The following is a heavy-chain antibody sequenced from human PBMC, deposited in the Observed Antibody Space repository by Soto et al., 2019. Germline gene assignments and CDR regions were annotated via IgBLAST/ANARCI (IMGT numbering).Heavy chain of an antibody. V-gene: IGHV1-69*01. CDR1: GGTFSSYA. J-gene: IGHJ5*02. Sequence: QVQLVQSGAEVKKPGSSVKVSCKASGGTFSSYAISWVRQAPGQGLEWMGGIIPIFGTANYAQKFQGRVTITADESTSTAYMELSSVRSEDTAVYYCACRKCSSTSCYQNWFDPWGQGTLVTVSS. CDR3: ACRKCSSTSCYQNWFDP. D-gene: IGHD2-2*01. CDR2: IIPIFGTA.